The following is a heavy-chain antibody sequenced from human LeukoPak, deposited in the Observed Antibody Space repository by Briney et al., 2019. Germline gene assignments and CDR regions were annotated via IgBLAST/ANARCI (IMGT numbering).Heavy chain of an antibody. D-gene: IGHD2-2*01. CDR3: ARLGGYCSSTSCADY. V-gene: IGHV4-39*01. J-gene: IGHJ4*02. CDR1: AGSISSSSYY. CDR2: IYYSGST. Sequence: SETLSLTCTVSAGSISSSSYYWGWIRQPPGKGLEWIGSIYYSGSTYYNPSLKSRVTISVDTSKNQFSLKLSSVTAADTAVYYCARLGGYCSSTSCADYWGQGTLVTVSS.